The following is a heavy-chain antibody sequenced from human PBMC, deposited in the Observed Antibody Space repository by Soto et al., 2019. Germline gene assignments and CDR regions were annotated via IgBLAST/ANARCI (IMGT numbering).Heavy chain of an antibody. D-gene: IGHD3-10*01. CDR1: GFTFSNYW. Sequence: EVHLVESGGGLVQPGGSLILSCAASGFTFSNYWMVWVRQAPRKGLVWVSRIIGVGLYTTYADSVKGRFTISRDNAKNTVYLQMNSLRVEDTAVYYCARGILGSGTANDHWGQGTLVTVSS. CDR2: IIGVGLYT. CDR3: ARGILGSGTANDH. V-gene: IGHV3-74*03. J-gene: IGHJ4*02.